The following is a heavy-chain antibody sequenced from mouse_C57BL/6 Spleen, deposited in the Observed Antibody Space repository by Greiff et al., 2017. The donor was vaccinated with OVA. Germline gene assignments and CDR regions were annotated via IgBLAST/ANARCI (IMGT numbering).Heavy chain of an antibody. CDR1: GYTFTSYW. CDR3: ARSLFYYGSSYFDV. CDR2: IDPSDSYT. D-gene: IGHD1-1*01. Sequence: QVQLKESGAELVKPGASVKLSCKASGYTFTSYWMQWVKQRPGQGLEWIGEIDPSDSYTNYNQKFKGKATLTVDTSSSTAYMQLSSLTSEDSAVYYCARSLFYYGSSYFDVWGTGTTVTVSS. V-gene: IGHV1-50*01. J-gene: IGHJ1*03.